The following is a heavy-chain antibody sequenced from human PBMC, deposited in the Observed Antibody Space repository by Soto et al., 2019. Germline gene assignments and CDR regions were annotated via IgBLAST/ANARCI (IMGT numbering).Heavy chain of an antibody. J-gene: IGHJ3*02. CDR1: GFTFSSYA. Sequence: GGSLRLSCAASGFTFSSYAMSWVRQAPGKGLEWVSAISGSGGSTYYADSVKGRFTISVDRSKNHFFLNLTSVTAADTAVYYCATYRKFFQIWGQGTKVTVSS. V-gene: IGHV3-23*01. CDR2: ISGSGGST. CDR3: ATYRKFFQI.